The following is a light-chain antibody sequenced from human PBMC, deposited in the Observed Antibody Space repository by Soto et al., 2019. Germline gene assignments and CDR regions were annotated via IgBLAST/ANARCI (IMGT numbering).Light chain of an antibody. J-gene: IGKJ5*01. V-gene: IGKV3-11*01. CDR2: DAS. CDR1: QSVTSDY. CDR3: QQRSNWPPIT. Sequence: EIVLTQSPGTLSLSPGERATLSCRASQSVTSDYLAWYQQKPCQAPRLLIYDASNRATGIPARFSGSGSGTDFTLTISSLEPEDFAVYYCQQRSNWPPITFGQGTRLEIK.